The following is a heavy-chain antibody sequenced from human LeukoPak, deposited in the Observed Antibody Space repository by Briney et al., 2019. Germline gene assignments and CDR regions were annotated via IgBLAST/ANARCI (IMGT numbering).Heavy chain of an antibody. CDR1: GGSISSYY. CDR2: IYYSGST. D-gene: IGHD6-13*01. CDR3: AVSSWYNWFDP. J-gene: IGHJ5*02. Sequence: SETLSLTCTVSGGSISSYYWSWIRQPPGKGLEWIGYIYYSGSTNYNPSLKSRVAISVDTSKNQFSLKLSSVTAADTAVYYCAVSSWYNWFDPWGQGTLVTVSS. V-gene: IGHV4-59*01.